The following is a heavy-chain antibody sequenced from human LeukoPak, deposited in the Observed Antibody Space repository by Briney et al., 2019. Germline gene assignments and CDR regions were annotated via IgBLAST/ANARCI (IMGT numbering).Heavy chain of an antibody. CDR3: ARAPPSNGYSYHFDI. CDR2: IYIDGTGI. D-gene: IGHD5-18*01. Sequence: GGSLRLSCAASGFTFSKYLMHWVRQAPGKGLVWVSRIYIDGTGIVYAGSVKGRFIISRDNAKNTLYLQMNSLRVEDTAVYYCARAPPSNGYSYHFDIWGQGTMVTVSS. CDR1: GFTFSKYL. V-gene: IGHV3-74*01. J-gene: IGHJ3*02.